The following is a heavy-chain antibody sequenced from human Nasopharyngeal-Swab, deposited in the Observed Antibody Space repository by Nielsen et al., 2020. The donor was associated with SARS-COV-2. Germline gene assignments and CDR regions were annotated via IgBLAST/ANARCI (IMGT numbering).Heavy chain of an antibody. Sequence: SETLSLTCAVSGGSISSSYYWSWIRQPPGKGLEWIGYIYYSGSTNYNPSLKSRVTISVDTSKNQFSLKLSSVTAADTAVYYCARGWIAARPHYYYYYGMDVWGQGTTVTVSS. CDR2: IYYSGST. D-gene: IGHD6-6*01. CDR1: GGSISSSYY. J-gene: IGHJ6*02. V-gene: IGHV4-61*01. CDR3: ARGWIAARPHYYYYYGMDV.